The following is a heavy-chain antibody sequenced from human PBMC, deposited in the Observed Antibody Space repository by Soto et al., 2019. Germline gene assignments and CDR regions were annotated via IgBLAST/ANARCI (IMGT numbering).Heavy chain of an antibody. J-gene: IGHJ4*02. D-gene: IGHD5-12*01. V-gene: IGHV3-30-3*01. CDR3: ARATRLIGYFDY. CDR1: GFTFSSYA. CDR2: ISYDGSNK. Sequence: GGSLRLSCAASGFTFSSYAMHWVRQAPGKGLEWVAVISYDGSNKYYADSVKGRFTISRDNSKNTLYLQVNSLRAEDTAVYYCARATRLIGYFDYWGQGTLVTVSS.